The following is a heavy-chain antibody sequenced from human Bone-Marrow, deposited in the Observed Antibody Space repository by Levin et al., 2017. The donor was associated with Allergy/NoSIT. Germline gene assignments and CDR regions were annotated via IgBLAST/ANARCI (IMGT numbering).Heavy chain of an antibody. CDR2: ISYDGSNK. Sequence: LSLTCAASGFTFSSYAMHWVRQAPGKGLEWVAVISYDGSNKYYADSVKGRFTISRDNSKNTLYLQMNSLRAEDTAVYYCARGTDYYGSGTQPPYDNWFDPWGQGTLVTVSS. V-gene: IGHV3-30-3*01. D-gene: IGHD3-10*01. CDR1: GFTFSSYA. J-gene: IGHJ5*02. CDR3: ARGTDYYGSGTQPPYDNWFDP.